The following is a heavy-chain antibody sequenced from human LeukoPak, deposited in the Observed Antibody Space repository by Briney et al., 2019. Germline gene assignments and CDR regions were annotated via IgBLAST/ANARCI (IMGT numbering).Heavy chain of an antibody. CDR2: INHSGST. J-gene: IGHJ6*02. V-gene: IGHV4-34*01. CDR1: GGSFSGYY. Sequence: PSETLSLTCAVYGGSFSGYYWSWIRQPPGKGLEWIGEINHSGSTNYNPSLKSRVTISVDTSKNQFSLKLSSVTAADTAVYYCARVQGLIYYYYGMDVWGQGTTVTVSS. CDR3: ARVQGLIYYYYGMDV.